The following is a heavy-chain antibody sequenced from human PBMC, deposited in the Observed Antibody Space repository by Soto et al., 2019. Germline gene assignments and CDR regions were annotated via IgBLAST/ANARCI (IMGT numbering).Heavy chain of an antibody. CDR1: GGSISSYY. CDR3: ARQFSIYSSYFDY. J-gene: IGHJ4*02. D-gene: IGHD6-13*01. V-gene: IGHV4-59*08. CDR2: IYYSGST. Sequence: SETLSLTCTVSGGSISSYYWSWIRQPPGKGLEWIGYIYYSGSTNYNPSLKSRVTISVDTSKNQFSLKLSSVTAADTAVYYCARQFSIYSSYFDYWGQGTLVTVSS.